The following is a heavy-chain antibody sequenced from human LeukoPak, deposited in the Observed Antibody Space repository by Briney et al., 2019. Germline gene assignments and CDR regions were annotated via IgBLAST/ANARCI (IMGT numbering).Heavy chain of an antibody. CDR2: IKQDGSEK. Sequence: PGGSLRLSCAASGFTFSSYWMSWVRQAPGKGLEWVANIKQDGSEKYYVDSVKGRFTISRDNAKNSLYLQMNSLRAEDTAVCYCARARSGSYYKKGLYFDYWGQGTLVTVSS. V-gene: IGHV3-7*01. CDR1: GFTFSSYW. CDR3: ARARSGSYYKKGLYFDY. J-gene: IGHJ4*02. D-gene: IGHD3-10*01.